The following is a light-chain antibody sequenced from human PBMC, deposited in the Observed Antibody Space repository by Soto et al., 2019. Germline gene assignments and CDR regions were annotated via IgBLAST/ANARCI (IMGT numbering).Light chain of an antibody. V-gene: IGLV2-14*01. Sequence: QSVLTQPASVSGSPGQSITISCTGTSNDVGGYNYISWYQQHPGKAPKLMIYDVNNRPSGVSNRFSDSKSGNTASLTISGLQAEDEADYYCSSYVSSNTRVFGTGTKLTVL. J-gene: IGLJ1*01. CDR3: SSYVSSNTRV. CDR1: SNDVGGYNY. CDR2: DVN.